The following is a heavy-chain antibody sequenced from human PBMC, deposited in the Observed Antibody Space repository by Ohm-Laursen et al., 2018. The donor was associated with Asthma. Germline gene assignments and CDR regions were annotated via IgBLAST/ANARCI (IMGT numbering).Heavy chain of an antibody. J-gene: IGHJ4*02. CDR3: ARGPIQAPLNFDH. Sequence: SLRLSCAASGFTFRSYAMHWVRQAPGKGLEWVAVGGSYYDGGLKYYADSVKGRFTISRDNAKNTLYLQMNSLRAEDTALYYCARGPIQAPLNFDHWGQGTLVTVSS. CDR1: GFTFRSYA. CDR2: GGSYYDGGLK. D-gene: IGHD5-18*01. V-gene: IGHV3-30-3*01.